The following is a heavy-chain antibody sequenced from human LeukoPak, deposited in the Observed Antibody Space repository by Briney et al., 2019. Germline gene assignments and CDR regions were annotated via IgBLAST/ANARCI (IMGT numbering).Heavy chain of an antibody. CDR3: ARRGPSSGRDNWFDP. V-gene: IGHV5-51*01. J-gene: IGHJ5*02. Sequence: GASLEISCKGSGYYFTNYWIGWVRQLPGKGLEWMGIIYPGDSDTRYKPSFQGQVTISADKSITTAYLQWSSLQASDTAMYYCARRGPSSGRDNWFDPWGQGTLVTVSS. CDR2: IYPGDSDT. D-gene: IGHD6-19*01. CDR1: GYYFTNYW.